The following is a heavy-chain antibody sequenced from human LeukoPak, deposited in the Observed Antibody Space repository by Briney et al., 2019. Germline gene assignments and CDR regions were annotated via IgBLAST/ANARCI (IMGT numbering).Heavy chain of an antibody. CDR2: IKQDGSEK. V-gene: IGHV3-7*01. CDR3: ARAYRDFWSGYYANYFDY. CDR1: GFTFSSYW. J-gene: IGHJ4*02. D-gene: IGHD3-3*01. Sequence: GGSLRLSCAASGFTFSSYWMSWVRQAPGKGLEWVANIKQDGSEKYYVDSVKGRFTISRDNAKYSLYLQMNSLRAEDTAVYYCARAYRDFWSGYYANYFDYWGQGTLVTVSS.